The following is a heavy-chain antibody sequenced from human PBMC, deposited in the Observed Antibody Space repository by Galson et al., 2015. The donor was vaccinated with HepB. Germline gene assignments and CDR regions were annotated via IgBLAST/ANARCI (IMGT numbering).Heavy chain of an antibody. D-gene: IGHD5-24*01. Sequence: CAISGDSVSSNSSLWNWIRQSPSRGLEWLGRTYYRSKWNIDYAVSVKSRISITSDTSKNHFSLQLNSVTPEDTAVYFCARVLRLRKGYKSPFDYWGQGTLVTVSS. CDR1: GDSVSSNSSL. CDR2: TYYRSKWNI. J-gene: IGHJ4*02. CDR3: ARVLRLRKGYKSPFDY. V-gene: IGHV6-1*01.